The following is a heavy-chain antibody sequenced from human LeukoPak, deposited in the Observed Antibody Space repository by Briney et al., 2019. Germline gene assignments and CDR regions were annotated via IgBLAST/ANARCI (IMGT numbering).Heavy chain of an antibody. V-gene: IGHV4-39*01. J-gene: IGHJ4*02. CDR1: GVSTTNGIYY. Sequence: SETLSLTCTVSGVSTTNGIYYWAWIRQSPGKGLEWIGSVHNVGSTYYNLSLRSRVTMSIDTSKNQFSLRLNSVTAADTAVYYCARHAEYNCGWNFYRDHWGQGILVTVSS. CDR2: VHNVGST. D-gene: IGHD6-19*01. CDR3: ARHAEYNCGWNFYRDH.